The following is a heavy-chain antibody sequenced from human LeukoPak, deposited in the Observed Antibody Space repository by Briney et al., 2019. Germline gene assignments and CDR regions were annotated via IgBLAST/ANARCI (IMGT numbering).Heavy chain of an antibody. V-gene: IGHV3-53*05. CDR3: ARENFWSGYYTWFDP. CDR2: IYSGGST. D-gene: IGHD3-3*01. CDR1: DFIVSSNY. Sequence: QPGGSLRLSCVASDFIVSSNYMSWVRQAPGKGLEWVSVIYSGGSTYYADSVKGRFTISRDNSKNTLYLQMNSLRAEDTAVYYCARENFWSGYYTWFDPWGQGTLVTVSS. J-gene: IGHJ5*02.